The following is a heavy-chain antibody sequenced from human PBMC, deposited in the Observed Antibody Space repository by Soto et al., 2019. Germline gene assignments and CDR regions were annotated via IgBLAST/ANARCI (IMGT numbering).Heavy chain of an antibody. CDR2: INSDGSST. D-gene: IGHD3-16*01. V-gene: IGHV3-74*01. CDR1: GFTFSSYW. J-gene: IGHJ2*01. CDR3: ARGGSLHWYFDL. Sequence: EVQLVESGGGLVQPGGSLRLSCAASGFTFSSYWMHWVRQAPGKGLVWVSRINSDGSSTSYADSVKGRFTISRDNAKNTLYLQMNSVRAEDTAVYYCARGGSLHWYFDLWGRGTLATVSS.